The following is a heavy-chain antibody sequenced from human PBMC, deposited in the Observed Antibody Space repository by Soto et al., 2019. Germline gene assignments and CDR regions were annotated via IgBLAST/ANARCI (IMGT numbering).Heavy chain of an antibody. J-gene: IGHJ6*02. D-gene: IGHD4-17*01. V-gene: IGHV3-7*03. CDR3: ARVLTTVTPRGGYDYYGMDV. CDR2: IKQDGSEK. Sequence: LRLSCVASGFTFSSYWMSWVRQAPGKGLEWVANIKQDGSEKYYVDSMKGRFTISRDNAKNSLYVQMNSLRAEDTAVYYCARVLTTVTPRGGYDYYGMDVWGQGTTVTVSS. CDR1: GFTFSSYW.